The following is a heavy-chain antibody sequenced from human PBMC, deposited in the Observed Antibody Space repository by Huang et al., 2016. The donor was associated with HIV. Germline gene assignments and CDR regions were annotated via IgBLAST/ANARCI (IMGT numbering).Heavy chain of an antibody. J-gene: IGHJ6*02. CDR1: GFNFSAYW. CDR2: IKQDGSEK. CDR3: ARGGIYYDVLTGRHYYYNGLDV. Sequence: EVHLVESGGDLVQPGGSLRLSCVASGFNFSAYWMSWVRKAPGKGLEGVANIKQDGSEKNYVASVKGRFTISRDNAKNSVYLQLTSLRAEDTAVYYCARGGIYYDVLTGRHYYYNGLDVWGQGTTVTVSS. V-gene: IGHV3-7*01. D-gene: IGHD3-9*01.